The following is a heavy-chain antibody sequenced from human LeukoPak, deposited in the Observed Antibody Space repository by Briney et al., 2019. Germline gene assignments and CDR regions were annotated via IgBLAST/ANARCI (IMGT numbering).Heavy chain of an antibody. CDR1: GFTFSSYA. CDR3: ARDVWSYFDY. D-gene: IGHD3-16*01. V-gene: IGHV3-30*04. Sequence: PGGSLRLSCAASGFTFSSYAMHWVRQAPGKGLEWVTIISYDGTNKYYADSVKGRFTISRDNSKNTLFLQMNSLRAEDTAVYYCARDVWSYFDYWGQGTLVTVSS. J-gene: IGHJ4*02. CDR2: ISYDGTNK.